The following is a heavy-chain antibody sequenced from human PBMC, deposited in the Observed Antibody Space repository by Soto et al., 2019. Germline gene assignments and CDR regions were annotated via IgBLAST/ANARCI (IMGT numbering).Heavy chain of an antibody. V-gene: IGHV4-34*01. CDR3: ARAPGVGATRSRFDY. J-gene: IGHJ4*02. CDR1: GGSFSGYY. Sequence: PSETLSLTCAVYGGSFSGYYWSWIRQPPGKGLEWTGEINHSGSTNYNPSLKSRVTISVDTSKNQFSLKLSSVTAADTAVYYCARAPGVGATRSRFDYWGQGTLVTVSS. D-gene: IGHD1-26*01. CDR2: INHSGST.